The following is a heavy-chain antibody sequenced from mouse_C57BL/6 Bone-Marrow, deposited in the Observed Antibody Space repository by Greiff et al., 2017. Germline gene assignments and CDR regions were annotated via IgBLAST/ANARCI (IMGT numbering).Heavy chain of an antibody. Sequence: VQLQQPGAELVKPGASVKLSCKASGYTFTSYWMQWVKQRPGQGLEWIGEIDPSDSDTNYNQKFKGKATLTVDTSSSTAYMQLSSLTSEDSAVYYCARWNWDHYWGQGTTLTVSS. D-gene: IGHD4-1*01. V-gene: IGHV1-50*01. CDR1: GYTFTSYW. J-gene: IGHJ2*01. CDR3: ARWNWDHY. CDR2: IDPSDSDT.